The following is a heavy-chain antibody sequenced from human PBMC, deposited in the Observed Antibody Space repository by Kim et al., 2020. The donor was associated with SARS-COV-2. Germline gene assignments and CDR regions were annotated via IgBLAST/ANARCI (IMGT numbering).Heavy chain of an antibody. CDR2: ISGSGGGT. V-gene: IGHV3-23*01. Sequence: GGSLRLSCAASGFTFRGYDMSWVRQAPGKGLEWVSGISGSGGGTYYADSVKGRFTISRDNSKNTLYLHMNTLRAEDTAVYYCANGLSPDYWGQGTLVTVS. CDR3: ANGLSPDY. CDR1: GFTFRGYD. J-gene: IGHJ4*02.